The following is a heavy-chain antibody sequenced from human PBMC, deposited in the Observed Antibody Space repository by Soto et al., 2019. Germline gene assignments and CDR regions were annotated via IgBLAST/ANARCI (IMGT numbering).Heavy chain of an antibody. CDR1: GFSFNNHA. Sequence: VQLLESGGGLVQPGGSLRLSCAASGFSFNNHAMTWVRQAPGKGLEWVSCISGCGSTTHYADSVKGRFTISRDNSKDTLYLQMNSLRPEDTAVYYCAKDRLMLTMVVVGAFDFWGLGTMVTVSS. CDR3: AKDRLMLTMVVVGAFDF. V-gene: IGHV3-23*01. CDR2: ISGCGSTT. D-gene: IGHD3-22*01. J-gene: IGHJ3*01.